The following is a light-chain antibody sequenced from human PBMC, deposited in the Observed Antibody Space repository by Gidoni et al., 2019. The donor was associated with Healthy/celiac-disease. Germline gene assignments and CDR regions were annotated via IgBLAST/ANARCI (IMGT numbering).Light chain of an antibody. J-gene: IGKJ3*01. Sequence: DIVMTQSPDSLAVSLGERATINCKSSQSVLYSSNNKNYLAWYQQKPGQPPKLLIYWASTRESGVPDRFSGSGSGTDFTPTISSLQAEDVAVYYCQQYYSTPTFGPXTKVDIK. CDR1: QSVLYSSNNKNY. CDR2: WAS. V-gene: IGKV4-1*01. CDR3: QQYYSTPT.